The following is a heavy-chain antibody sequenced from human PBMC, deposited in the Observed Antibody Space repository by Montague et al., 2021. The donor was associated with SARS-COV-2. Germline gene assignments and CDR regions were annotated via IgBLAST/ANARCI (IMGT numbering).Heavy chain of an antibody. D-gene: IGHD4-23*01. CDR3: AENGGAHGLDV. CDR1: GFTFSNIW. J-gene: IGHJ6*02. Sequence: SLRLSWAASGFTFSNIWMSWVRQAPGKGLEWVANIKPDESEKNYVDSVKGRFSISRDNAKNSLYLQMDNLRAEDTAIYYCAENGGAHGLDVWGQGTSVSVSS. CDR2: IKPDESEK. V-gene: IGHV3-7*01.